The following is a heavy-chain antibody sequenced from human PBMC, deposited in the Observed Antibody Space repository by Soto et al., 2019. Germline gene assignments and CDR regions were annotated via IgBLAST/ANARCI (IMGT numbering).Heavy chain of an antibody. Sequence: QVQLVQSGAEVKKPGSSVKVSCKASGGTFSSYAISWVRQAPGQGLEWMGGIIPIFGTANYAQQFQGRVTITADESTXXAXMXLSSLRSEDTAVYYCARDQNGYRSAGSCYPNWYFDLWGRGTLVTVSS. CDR3: ARDQNGYRSAGSCYPNWYFDL. J-gene: IGHJ2*01. CDR2: IIPIFGTA. D-gene: IGHD2-15*01. V-gene: IGHV1-69*12. CDR1: GGTFSSYA.